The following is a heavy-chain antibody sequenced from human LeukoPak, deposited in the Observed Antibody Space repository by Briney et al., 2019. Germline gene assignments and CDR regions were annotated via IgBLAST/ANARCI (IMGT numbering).Heavy chain of an antibody. V-gene: IGHV3-21*06. J-gene: IGHJ4*02. CDR1: GFTFSSYS. D-gene: IGHD1-26*01. CDR3: ASSGSYYYFDY. CDR2: IHSSSNYI. Sequence: GGSLRLSCAASGFTFSSYSMKWVRQAPGKGLEWVSSIHSSSNYIDYVDSVKGRFTISRDNAKNSLYLQMTSLRAEDTAVYYCASSGSYYYFDYWGQGTLVTVSS.